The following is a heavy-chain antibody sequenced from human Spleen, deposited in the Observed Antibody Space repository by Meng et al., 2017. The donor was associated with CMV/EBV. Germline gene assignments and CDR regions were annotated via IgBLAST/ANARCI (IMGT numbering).Heavy chain of an antibody. CDR1: GYPFSGYH. D-gene: IGHD1-1*01. CDR2: INPNSGGT. Sequence: FKPAGYPFSGYHLRWVRQAPGQGLEWMGWINPNSGGTNYAQKFQGRVTMTRDTSISTAYMELSRLRSDDTAVYYCARAYNWNPYFDYWGQGTLVTVSS. V-gene: IGHV1-2*02. CDR3: ARAYNWNPYFDY. J-gene: IGHJ4*02.